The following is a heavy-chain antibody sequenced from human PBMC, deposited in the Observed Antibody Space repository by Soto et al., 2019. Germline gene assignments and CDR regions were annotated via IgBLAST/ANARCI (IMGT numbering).Heavy chain of an antibody. J-gene: IGHJ6*01. V-gene: IGHV1-2*02. Sequence: QGHLVQSGAEVKRPGASVKVSCKASGYTFTGYYMHWVRQVPGQGLEWMGWINPNSGDKDYAQKFQGRVTLTRDKSISTAYMELSSLKSDDTAVYYCARVGYCSDTRCYYGQDYYFFYGMDVW. D-gene: IGHD2-2*01. CDR2: INPNSGDK. CDR3: ARVGYCSDTRCYYGQDYYFFYGMDV. CDR1: GYTFTGYY.